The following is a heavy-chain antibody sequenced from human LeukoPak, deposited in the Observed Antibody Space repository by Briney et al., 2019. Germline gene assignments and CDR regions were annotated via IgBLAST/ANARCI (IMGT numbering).Heavy chain of an antibody. J-gene: IGHJ4*02. D-gene: IGHD6-13*01. CDR2: IRSKANSYAT. Sequence: GGSLRLSCAASGFTFSGSAMHWVRQASGKGLEWVGRIRSKANSYATAYAASVKGRFTISRDDSKNTAYLQMNSLKTEDTAVYYCARQSSSWRTIHFDYWGQGTLVTVSS. CDR3: ARQSSSWRTIHFDY. V-gene: IGHV3-73*01. CDR1: GFTFSGSA.